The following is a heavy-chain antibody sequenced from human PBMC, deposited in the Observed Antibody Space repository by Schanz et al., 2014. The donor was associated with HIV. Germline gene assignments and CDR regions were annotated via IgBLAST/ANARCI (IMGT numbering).Heavy chain of an antibody. Sequence: QVQLQESGPGLVKPSQTLSLTCTVSGGSITSGSFSWSWLRHHPGKGLEWIGYIYDTGNTYYNPSLQRRVAMSVDTSKNQFSLKLTSVTAADTAVYYCARGSGLDYWGQGTLVTVSS. V-gene: IGHV4-31*03. CDR3: ARGSGLDY. D-gene: IGHD1-1*01. J-gene: IGHJ4*02. CDR1: GGSITSGSFS. CDR2: IYDTGNT.